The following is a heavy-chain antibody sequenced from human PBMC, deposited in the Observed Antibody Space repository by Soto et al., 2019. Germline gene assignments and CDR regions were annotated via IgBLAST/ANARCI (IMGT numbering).Heavy chain of an antibody. CDR1: GFTFSSYA. V-gene: IGHV3-30-3*01. CDR2: ISYDGSNK. CDR3: ARDHRTGDYDDY. J-gene: IGHJ4*02. Sequence: QVQLVESGGGVVQPGRSLRLSCAASGFTFSSYAMHWVRQAPGKGLEWVAVISYDGSNKYYADSVKGRFTISRDNSKNPLYLQMNGVRAEDTAVYYCARDHRTGDYDDYWGQGTLVTVSS.